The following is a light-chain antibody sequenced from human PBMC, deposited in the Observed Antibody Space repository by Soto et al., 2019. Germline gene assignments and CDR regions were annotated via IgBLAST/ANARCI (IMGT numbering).Light chain of an antibody. CDR3: CSYAGNDNYV. J-gene: IGLJ1*01. V-gene: IGLV2-8*01. CDR2: EAN. Sequence: QSALTQPPSASGSPGQSVTISCTGTSSDVGGYNYVPWYQQHPGKAPKLIIYEANKRPSGVPDRFSGAKSGNTASLSVSGLQAEDEADYYCCSYAGNDNYVFGTGTKVTVL. CDR1: SSDVGGYNY.